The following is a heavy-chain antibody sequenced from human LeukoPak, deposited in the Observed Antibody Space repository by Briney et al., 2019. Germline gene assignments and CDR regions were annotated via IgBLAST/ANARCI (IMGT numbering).Heavy chain of an antibody. CDR2: ISDDSNYI. CDR3: ARDRGWRLLDY. Sequence: GGSLRLSCAASGLSFSNYAMYWVRQAPGKGLEWVSSISDDSNYIFYADSVKGRFTISRDNADNSLYLQMNSLRVEDTAVYYCARDRGWRLLDYWGQGTLVTVSS. J-gene: IGHJ4*02. D-gene: IGHD6-25*01. V-gene: IGHV3-21*01. CDR1: GLSFSNYA.